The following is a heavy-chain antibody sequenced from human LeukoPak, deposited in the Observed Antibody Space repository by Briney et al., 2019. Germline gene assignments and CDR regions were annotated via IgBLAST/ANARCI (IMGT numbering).Heavy chain of an antibody. CDR2: IRYDGSNK. D-gene: IGHD2-2*01. Sequence: GGSLRLSCAASGFTFSSYGMHWVRQAPGKGLEWVAFIRYDGSNKYYADSVKGRFTISRDNSKNTLHLQMNSLRAEDTAVYYCAKDSGLYPVVVPAAMGYYFDYWGQGTLVTVSS. CDR1: GFTFSSYG. V-gene: IGHV3-30*02. J-gene: IGHJ4*02. CDR3: AKDSGLYPVVVPAAMGYYFDY.